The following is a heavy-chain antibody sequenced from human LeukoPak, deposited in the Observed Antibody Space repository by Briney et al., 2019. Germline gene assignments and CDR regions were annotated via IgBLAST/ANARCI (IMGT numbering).Heavy chain of an antibody. CDR2: FFFPGST. CDR1: GGSISGYY. Sequence: SETLSLTCIVSGGSISGYYWSWIRQPPGKGLEWIGYFFFPGSTKYNPSLKSRVTMSGDASKNQFSVKLYSVTAADTAVYYCARHRQSDADAFDFWGQGTMVTVSS. J-gene: IGHJ3*01. CDR3: ARHRQSDADAFDF. V-gene: IGHV4-59*08.